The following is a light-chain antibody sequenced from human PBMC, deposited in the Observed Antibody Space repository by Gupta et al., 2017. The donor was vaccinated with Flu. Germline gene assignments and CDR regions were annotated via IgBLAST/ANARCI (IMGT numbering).Light chain of an antibody. J-gene: IGKJ2*02. CDR2: DAS. Sequence: EIVLTHSPATLSLSPGERATLSCRASQSVRSYLAWYQQKPGQAPRLLIYDASNRDTGIPARFCGSGYGKDFSLTISSREPEDFAVYYCQQHSNWPPCTFGQGTKLEIK. CDR3: QQHSNWPPCT. V-gene: IGKV3-11*01. CDR1: QSVRSY.